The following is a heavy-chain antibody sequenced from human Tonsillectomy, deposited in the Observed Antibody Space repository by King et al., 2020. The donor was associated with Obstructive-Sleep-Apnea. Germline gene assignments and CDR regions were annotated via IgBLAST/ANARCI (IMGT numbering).Heavy chain of an antibody. CDR3: TTDLIQLERLPLVADYYLYGMDV. V-gene: IGHV3-15*01. Sequence: VQLVESGGGLVEPGGSLRLSCAASGFTFSNAWMSWVRQAPGKGLECVGRIKSKTDGGTTDCAAPVKGRFTISRDDSKNTLYLQMNSLKTDDTAVYYCTTDLIQLERLPLVADYYLYGMDVWGQGTTVTVSS. D-gene: IGHD1-1*01. CDR1: GFTFSNAW. J-gene: IGHJ6*02. CDR2: IKSKTDGGTT.